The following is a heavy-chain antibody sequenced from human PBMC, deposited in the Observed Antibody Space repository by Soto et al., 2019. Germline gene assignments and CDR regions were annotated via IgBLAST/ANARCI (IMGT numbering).Heavy chain of an antibody. CDR2: INPNSGGT. CDR3: TRGAHYYDSSGPIPY. Sequence: ASVKVSCKASGYTFTGYYMHWVRQAPGQGLEWMGWINPNSGGTNYAQKFQGRVTMTRDTSISTAYMELSRLRSDDTAVYYCTRGAHYYDSSGPIPYWGQGTLVTVSS. CDR1: GYTFTGYY. J-gene: IGHJ4*02. V-gene: IGHV1-2*02. D-gene: IGHD3-22*01.